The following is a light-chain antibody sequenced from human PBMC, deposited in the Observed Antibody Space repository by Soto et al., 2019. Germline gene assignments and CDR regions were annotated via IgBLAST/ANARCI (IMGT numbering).Light chain of an antibody. J-gene: IGKJ1*01. CDR2: DAS. CDR1: QSVSSY. V-gene: IGKV3-11*01. Sequence: EIRLTQSPSTLSVSPGERATLSCRASQSVSSYLAWYQQKPGQAPRLLIYDASNRATSIPARFSGSGSGTDFTLTISIREPEDFAVDYCHQRSNWPPTGTFGQGTKVDIK. CDR3: HQRSNWPPTGT.